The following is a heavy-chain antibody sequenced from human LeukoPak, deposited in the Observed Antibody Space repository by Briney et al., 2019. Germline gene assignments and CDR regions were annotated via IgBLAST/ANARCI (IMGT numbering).Heavy chain of an antibody. V-gene: IGHV4-4*07. CDR1: GGSISSYY. CDR3: ARDGSTISGGDYMDV. J-gene: IGHJ6*03. CDR2: IYTSGST. D-gene: IGHD1-1*01. Sequence: SETLSLTCTVSGGSISSYYWSWIRQPAGKGLEWIGRIYTSGSTNYNPSLKSRVTISVDKSKNQFSLKLSSVTAAGTAVYYCARDGSTISGGDYMDVCGKGTTVTVSS.